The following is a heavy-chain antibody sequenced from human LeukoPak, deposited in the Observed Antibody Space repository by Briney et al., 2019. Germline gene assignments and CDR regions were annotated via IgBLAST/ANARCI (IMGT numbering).Heavy chain of an antibody. CDR2: IIPIFGTA. CDR3: ARMAWEYYYDSSGYRGAFDI. Sequence: SVKVSCKASGGTFSSYAISWVRQAPGQGLEWMGGIIPIFGTANYAQKFQGRVTMTRDMSTSTVYMELSSLRSEDTAVYYCARMAWEYYYDSSGYRGAFDIWGQGTMVTVSS. D-gene: IGHD3-22*01. CDR1: GGTFSSYA. V-gene: IGHV1-69*05. J-gene: IGHJ3*02.